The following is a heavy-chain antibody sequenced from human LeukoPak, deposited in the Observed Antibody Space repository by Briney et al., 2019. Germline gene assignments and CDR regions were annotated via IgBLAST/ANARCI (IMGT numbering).Heavy chain of an antibody. D-gene: IGHD3-3*01. CDR1: GGSISRSY. Sequence: SETLSLTCTVSGGSISRSYWSWIRQPPGKGLEWIGYIYNSGSTNYNPSLKSRVTISVDTSKNHFSLKLSSVTAADTAVYYCASAVGERADVLRFLEYYYYGMDVWGQGTTVTVSS. V-gene: IGHV4-59*01. CDR3: ASAVGERADVLRFLEYYYYGMDV. J-gene: IGHJ6*02. CDR2: IYNSGST.